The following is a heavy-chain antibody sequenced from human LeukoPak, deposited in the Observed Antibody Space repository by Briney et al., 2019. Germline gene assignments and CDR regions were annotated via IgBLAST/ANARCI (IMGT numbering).Heavy chain of an antibody. D-gene: IGHD3-22*01. Sequence: ASVKVSCKASGYTFTSYGISWVRQAPGQGLEWMGWISAYNGNTNYAQKLQGRVTTTTDTSTSTAYMELRSLRSDDTAVYYCARRGYYDSSGYADYWGQGTLVTVSS. CDR3: ARRGYYDSSGYADY. CDR2: ISAYNGNT. J-gene: IGHJ4*02. CDR1: GYTFTSYG. V-gene: IGHV1-18*01.